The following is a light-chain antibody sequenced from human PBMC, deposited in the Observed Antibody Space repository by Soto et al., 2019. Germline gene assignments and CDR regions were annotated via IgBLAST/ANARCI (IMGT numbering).Light chain of an antibody. CDR3: QQYESHPLT. CDR2: DAS. J-gene: IGKJ5*01. V-gene: IGKV1-33*01. Sequence: DIQMTQSPSSLSASVGDRVSITCQASQDINKNLIWYQQKPGKAPKLLIYDASDLETGVPSRFSGSGSGTGFTFTISSLQPEDFATYYCQQYESHPLTFGQGTRLEIK. CDR1: QDINKN.